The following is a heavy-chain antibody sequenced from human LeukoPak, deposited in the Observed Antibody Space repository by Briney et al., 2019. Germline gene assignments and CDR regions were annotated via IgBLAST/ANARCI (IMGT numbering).Heavy chain of an antibody. J-gene: IGHJ4*02. CDR3: ARVSAGSSWYNDY. Sequence: SETLSLTCTVSGGSISSYYWSWIRQPPGKGLEWIGYIYYSGSTNYNPSLKSRVTISVDTSKNQFSLKLSSVTAADTAVYYCARVSAGSSWYNDYWGQGTLVTVSS. D-gene: IGHD6-13*01. CDR1: GGSISSYY. V-gene: IGHV4-59*01. CDR2: IYYSGST.